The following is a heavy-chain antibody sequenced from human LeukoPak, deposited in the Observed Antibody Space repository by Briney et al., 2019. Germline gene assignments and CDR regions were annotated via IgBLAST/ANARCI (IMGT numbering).Heavy chain of an antibody. D-gene: IGHD3-22*01. CDR1: GFTFSSYS. Sequence: GGSLRLSCAASGFTFSSYSMNWVRQAPGKGLEWVSYISSISSTIYYADSVKGRFTISRDNAKNSLYLQMNSLRADDTSVYYCARDFRQYYYESSGYYYVTYFDDWGKGTLVTVSS. J-gene: IGHJ4*02. V-gene: IGHV3-48*01. CDR2: ISSISSTI. CDR3: ARDFRQYYYESSGYYYVTYFDD.